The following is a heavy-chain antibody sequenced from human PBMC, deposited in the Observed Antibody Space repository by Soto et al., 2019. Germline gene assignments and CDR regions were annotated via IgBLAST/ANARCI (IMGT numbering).Heavy chain of an antibody. CDR3: AREGDSSGYPVYFGT. D-gene: IGHD3-22*01. CDR2: IRVDGSKR. J-gene: IGHJ4*02. CDR1: GLSFRKFS. V-gene: IGHV3-33*01. Sequence: GALRLSCGPSGLSFRKFSMLRGLPGPGKGPEVVAVIRVDGSKRDFADSLNGRFTVLRGNFEDSLSLQMNNLRAADTGVYYCAREGDSSGYPVYFGTWGQGTVVTAS.